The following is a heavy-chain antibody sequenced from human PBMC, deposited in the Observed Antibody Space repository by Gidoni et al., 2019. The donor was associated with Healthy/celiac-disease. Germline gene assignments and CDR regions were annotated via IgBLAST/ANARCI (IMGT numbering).Heavy chain of an antibody. Sequence: QVQLQESGPGLVKPSQTLSLPRTVSVGSNSSGGYYWSWIRQHPGKGLEWIGYIYYSGSTYYNPSLKSRVTISVDTSKNQFSLKLSSVTAADTAVYYCARDHNLHYYMDVWGKGTTVTVSS. V-gene: IGHV4-31*03. CDR2: IYYSGST. CDR3: ARDHNLHYYMDV. CDR1: VGSNSSGGYY. J-gene: IGHJ6*03.